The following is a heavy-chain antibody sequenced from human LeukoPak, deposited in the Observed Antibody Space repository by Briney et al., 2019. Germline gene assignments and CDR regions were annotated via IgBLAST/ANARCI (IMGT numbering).Heavy chain of an antibody. Sequence: NRSETLSLTCTVSGGSISSYYWSWLRQPPGKGLEWIGYIYYSGSTNYNPSLKSRVTISVDTSKNQFSLKLSSVTAADTAVYYCGRGFSSYGSYYFDYWGQGTLVTVSS. CDR2: IYYSGST. CDR1: GGSISSYY. CDR3: GRGFSSYGSYYFDY. V-gene: IGHV4-59*01. J-gene: IGHJ4*02. D-gene: IGHD5-18*01.